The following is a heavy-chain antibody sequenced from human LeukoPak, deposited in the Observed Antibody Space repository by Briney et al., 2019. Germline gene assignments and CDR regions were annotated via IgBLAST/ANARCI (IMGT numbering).Heavy chain of an antibody. CDR2: ISSSSRSI. J-gene: IGHJ3*02. CDR1: GFTFTDHY. D-gene: IGHD1-26*01. Sequence: GGSLRLSCAASGFTFTDHYMDWVRQAPGKGLEWVSYISSSSRSIYYADSVKGRFTISRDNAKNSLYLQMNSLRGEDTAVYYCARGSGRYLATDGFDIWGQGTMVTVSS. CDR3: ARGSGRYLATDGFDI. V-gene: IGHV3-48*01.